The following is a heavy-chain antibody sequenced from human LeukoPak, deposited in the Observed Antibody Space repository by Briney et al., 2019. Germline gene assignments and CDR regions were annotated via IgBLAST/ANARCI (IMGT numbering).Heavy chain of an antibody. Sequence: GGSLRLSCAASGFTLSSNYMSWVRQAPGKGLAWVSVIYSGGSTYYADSVKGRFTISRDNSKNTLYLQMNSLRAEDTAVYYCARVHSVEYSYGYYYFDYWGQGTLVTVSS. CDR1: GFTLSSNY. CDR3: ARVHSVEYSYGYYYFDY. V-gene: IGHV3-66*01. CDR2: IYSGGST. J-gene: IGHJ4*02. D-gene: IGHD5-18*01.